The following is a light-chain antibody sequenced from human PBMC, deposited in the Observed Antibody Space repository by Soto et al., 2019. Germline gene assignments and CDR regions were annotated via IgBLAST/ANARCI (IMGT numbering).Light chain of an antibody. V-gene: IGKV3-11*01. J-gene: IGKJ5*01. Sequence: EIVMTQSPATLSLSPGERATLSCRASQSVGKYLVWYQQKPGQAPRLLIYDASNRATGIPARFSGSGSGTDFTLIIRRLEPEDSALYYCQQRSNWPTFGQGTRLEIK. CDR3: QQRSNWPT. CDR1: QSVGKY. CDR2: DAS.